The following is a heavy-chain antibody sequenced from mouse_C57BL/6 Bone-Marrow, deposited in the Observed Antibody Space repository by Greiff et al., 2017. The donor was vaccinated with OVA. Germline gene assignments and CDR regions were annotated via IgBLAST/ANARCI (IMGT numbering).Heavy chain of an antibody. J-gene: IGHJ3*01. Sequence: VKQSCKASGYTFTSYWMHWVKQRPGQGLEWIGEIDPSDSYTNYNQKFKGKSTLTVDKSSSTAYMQLSSLTPEDSAVYYCARSPGSSYVGWFAYWGQGTLVTVSA. V-gene: IGHV1-69*01. CDR3: ARSPGSSYVGWFAY. CDR1: GYTFTSYW. D-gene: IGHD1-1*01. CDR2: IDPSDSYT.